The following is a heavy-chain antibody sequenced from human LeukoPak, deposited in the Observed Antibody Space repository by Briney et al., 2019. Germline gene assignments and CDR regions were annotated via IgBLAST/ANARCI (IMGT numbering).Heavy chain of an antibody. D-gene: IGHD4-17*01. V-gene: IGHV3-30*04. CDR2: ISYDGSNK. CDR1: GFTFSSYA. J-gene: IGHJ4*02. CDR3: ARGRRLVTHRNVYLDY. Sequence: GRSLRLSCAASGFTFSSYAMHWVRQAPGKGLEGVAVISYDGSNKYYADSVKGRFTISRDNSKNTLYLQMNSLRAEDTAVYYCARGRRLVTHRNVYLDYWGQGTLVTVSS.